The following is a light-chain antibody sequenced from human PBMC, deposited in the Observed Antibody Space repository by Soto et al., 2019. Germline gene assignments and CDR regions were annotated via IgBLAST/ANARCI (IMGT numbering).Light chain of an antibody. CDR1: SSAVGSYRL. CDR3: CSYAGNNALV. Sequence: QSVLTQPASVSGSPGQSITISCTGSSSAVGSYRLVSWYQHHPGKVPKLIIYEVSQRPSTFFNRFSGSKSGNTASLTISGLQSDDEADYYCCSYAGNNALVFGGGTKLTVL. CDR2: EVS. V-gene: IGLV2-23*02. J-gene: IGLJ3*02.